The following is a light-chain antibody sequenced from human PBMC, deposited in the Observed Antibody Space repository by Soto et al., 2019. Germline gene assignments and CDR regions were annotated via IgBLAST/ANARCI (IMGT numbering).Light chain of an antibody. CDR2: GAS. Sequence: EIVMTQSPASLSVCRGERATLSCRASQSVSNNLAWYQQRPGQAPRLVITGASTRATSFPARFSGFGSGTEFTLTISSLQPEDFAVYYCQQYNTWPPTFGQGTKVEIK. J-gene: IGKJ1*01. CDR3: QQYNTWPPT. CDR1: QSVSNN. V-gene: IGKV3-15*01.